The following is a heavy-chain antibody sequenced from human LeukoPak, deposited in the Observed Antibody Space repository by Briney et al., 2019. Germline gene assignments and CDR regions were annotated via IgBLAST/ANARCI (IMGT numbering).Heavy chain of an antibody. CDR1: GGSISSSSYY. CDR3: ARVPYVWFGIARSGYFDY. CDR2: INHSGST. Sequence: SETLSLTCTVSGGSISSSSYYWGWIRQPPGKGLEWIGEINHSGSTNYNPSLKSRVTISVDTSKNQFSLKLSSVTAADTAVYYCARVPYVWFGIARSGYFDYWGQGTLVTVSS. V-gene: IGHV4-39*07. D-gene: IGHD3-10*01. J-gene: IGHJ4*02.